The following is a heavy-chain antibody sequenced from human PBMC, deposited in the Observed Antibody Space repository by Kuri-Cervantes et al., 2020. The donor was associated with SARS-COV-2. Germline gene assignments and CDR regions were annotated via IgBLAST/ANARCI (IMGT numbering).Heavy chain of an antibody. CDR1: GFTFSSYS. D-gene: IGHD5-18*01. CDR2: ISSSSSTI. CDR3: AKDPKLWPQAYFDY. Sequence: GESLKISCAASGFTFSSYSMNWVRQAPGKGLEWVSYISSSSSTIYYADSVKGRFTISRDSAKNSLYLQMNSLRAEDTAVYYCAKDPKLWPQAYFDYWGQGTLVTVSS. V-gene: IGHV3-48*01. J-gene: IGHJ4*02.